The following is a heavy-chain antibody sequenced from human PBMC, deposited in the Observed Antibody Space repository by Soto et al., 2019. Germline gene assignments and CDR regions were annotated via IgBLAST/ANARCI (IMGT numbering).Heavy chain of an antibody. J-gene: IGHJ5*02. CDR2: IYYSGST. D-gene: IGHD3-3*01. CDR3: ARAPTWTNNWFDP. V-gene: IGHV4-30-4*01. Sequence: RSLTCTVSGGSISSGDYYWSWIRQPPGKGLEWIGYIYYSGSTYYNPSLKSRVTISVDTSKNQFSLKLSSVTAADTAVYYCARAPTWTNNWFDPWGQGTLVTVSS. CDR1: GGSISSGDYY.